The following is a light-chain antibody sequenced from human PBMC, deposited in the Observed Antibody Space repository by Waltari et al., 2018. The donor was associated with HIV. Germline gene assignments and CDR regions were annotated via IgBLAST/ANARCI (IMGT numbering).Light chain of an antibody. CDR3: AAWDDNLNGYV. Sequence: QSVLTQPPSVSEAPRQRVTISCSGSSSNIGNNAVNWYQQVPGKAPKLLIYYDDLLPSGVSDRFSGSKSGTSASLAISGLQSEDEADHYCAAWDDNLNGYVFGTGTKVTVL. J-gene: IGLJ1*01. V-gene: IGLV1-36*01. CDR1: SSNIGNNA. CDR2: YDD.